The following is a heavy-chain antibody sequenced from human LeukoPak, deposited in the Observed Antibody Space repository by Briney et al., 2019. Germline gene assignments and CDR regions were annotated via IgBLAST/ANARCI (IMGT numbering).Heavy chain of an antibody. D-gene: IGHD1-26*01. CDR2: IYYSGST. CDR3: ARSLVGAITFDY. Sequence: SETLSLTCTVSGGSISSYYWSWIRQPPGEGLEWIVYIYYSGSTNYNPSLKSRVTISVDTSKNQFSLKLSSVTAAATAVYYCARSLVGAITFDYWGQGTLVTVSS. CDR1: GGSISSYY. V-gene: IGHV4-59*08. J-gene: IGHJ4*02.